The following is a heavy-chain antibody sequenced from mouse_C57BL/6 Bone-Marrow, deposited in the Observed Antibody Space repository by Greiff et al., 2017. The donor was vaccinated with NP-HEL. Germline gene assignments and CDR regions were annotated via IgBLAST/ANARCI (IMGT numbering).Heavy chain of an antibody. D-gene: IGHD2-2*01. J-gene: IGHJ3*01. CDR3: AREDGYDGAY. V-gene: IGHV1-61*01. Sequence: QVQLKQPGAELVRPGSSVKLSCKASGYTFTSYWMDWVKQRPGQGLEWIGNIYPSDSETHYNQKFKDKATLTVDKSSSTAYMQLSSLTSEDSAVYYCAREDGYDGAYWGQGTLVTVSA. CDR1: GYTFTSYW. CDR2: IYPSDSET.